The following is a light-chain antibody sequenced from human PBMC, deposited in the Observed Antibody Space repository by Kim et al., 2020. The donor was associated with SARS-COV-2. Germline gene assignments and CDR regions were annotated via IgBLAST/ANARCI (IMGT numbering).Light chain of an antibody. Sequence: SASVGDRVTLTCRASQAIFTWLAWYRQKAGKAPELLIYGAYTLDSGVSSRFSGSGSGTEFSLTISSLQPDDIATYYCQQYYSYSTFGQGTKVDIK. V-gene: IGKV1-5*03. CDR2: GAY. J-gene: IGKJ1*01. CDR3: QQYYSYST. CDR1: QAIFTW.